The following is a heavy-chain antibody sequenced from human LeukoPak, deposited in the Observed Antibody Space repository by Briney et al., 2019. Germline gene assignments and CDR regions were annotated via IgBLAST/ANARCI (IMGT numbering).Heavy chain of an antibody. V-gene: IGHV3-48*03. CDR1: GFAFGSHP. CDR3: ARRAVASSK. Sequence: GGSLRLSCAASGFAFGSHPMNWVRQAPGKGLEWVSYISSSGSTIYYADSVKGRFTISRDNAKNSLYLQMNSLRVEDTAVYYCARRAVASSKWGQGTLVIVSS. J-gene: IGHJ4*02. CDR2: ISSSGSTI. D-gene: IGHD6-19*01.